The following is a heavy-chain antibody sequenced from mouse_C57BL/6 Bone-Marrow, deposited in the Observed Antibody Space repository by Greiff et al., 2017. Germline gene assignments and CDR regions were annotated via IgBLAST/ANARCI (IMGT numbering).Heavy chain of an antibody. CDR3: ARWGWLLRPFFDY. CDR1: GYTFTSYW. Sequence: QVHVKQPGAELVKPGASVKLSCKASGYTFTSYWMHWVKQRPGRGLEWIGRIDPNSGGTKYNEKFKSKATLTVDKPSSTAYMQLSSLTSEDSAVYYCARWGWLLRPFFDYWGQGTTLTVSS. J-gene: IGHJ2*01. V-gene: IGHV1-72*01. D-gene: IGHD2-3*01. CDR2: IDPNSGGT.